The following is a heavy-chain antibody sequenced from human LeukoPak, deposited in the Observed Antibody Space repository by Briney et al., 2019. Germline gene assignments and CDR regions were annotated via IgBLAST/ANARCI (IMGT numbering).Heavy chain of an antibody. CDR2: INPSGIT. CDR1: GGSFSGY. J-gene: IGHJ4*02. Sequence: LETLSLTCVVYGGSFSGYWGWIRQPPGKGLEWIGDINPSGITNYNQSLKSRVTISADTPKNQFSLRLSSVTAADTAVYYCARGSRWSGEKVGYFDRWGQGNLVTVSS. V-gene: IGHV4-34*01. D-gene: IGHD3-10*01. CDR3: ARGSRWSGEKVGYFDR.